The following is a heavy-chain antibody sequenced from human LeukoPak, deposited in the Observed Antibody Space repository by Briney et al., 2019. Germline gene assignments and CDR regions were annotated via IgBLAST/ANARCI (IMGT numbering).Heavy chain of an antibody. V-gene: IGHV3-48*01. CDR3: ARGGLVRGDAFDI. Sequence: GGSLRLSCAASEFTFSNYNMNWVRQAPGKGLEWLSYISSTSNTIYYADSVKGRFTISRDNAKNSLYLQMNSLRAEDTAVYYCARGGLVRGDAFDIWGQGTMVTVS. CDR1: EFTFSNYN. D-gene: IGHD3/OR15-3a*01. J-gene: IGHJ3*02. CDR2: ISSTSNTI.